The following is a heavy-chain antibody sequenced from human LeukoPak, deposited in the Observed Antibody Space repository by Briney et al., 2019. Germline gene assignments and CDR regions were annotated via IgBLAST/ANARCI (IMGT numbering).Heavy chain of an antibody. V-gene: IGHV4-39*01. J-gene: IGHJ5*02. D-gene: IGHD3-3*01. CDR1: GGSISSSSYY. CDR3: ASHRKPITIFGVVKNWFDP. CDR2: IYYSGST. Sequence: PSETLSLTCTVSGGSISSSSYYWGWIRQPPGKGLEWIGSIYYSGSTYYNPSLKSRVTISVDTSKNQFSLKLSSVTAADTAVYYCASHRKPITIFGVVKNWFDPWGQGTLVTVSS.